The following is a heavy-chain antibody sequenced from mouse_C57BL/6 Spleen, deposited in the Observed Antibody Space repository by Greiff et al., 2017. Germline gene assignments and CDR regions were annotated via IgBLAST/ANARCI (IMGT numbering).Heavy chain of an antibody. J-gene: IGHJ1*03. CDR3: ARSSYYGSSPGYFEV. CDR1: GFTFTSYW. CDR2: IDPSDSYN. Sequence: QVQLQQPGAELVMPGASVKLSCKASGFTFTSYWMHWVQQRPGQGLEWIGEIDPSDSYNNYKQTFKGKFTLTVDKSTSTAYMQLSSLTSEDSAVYYCARSSYYGSSPGYFEVWGTGTTVTVSS. V-gene: IGHV1-69*01. D-gene: IGHD1-1*01.